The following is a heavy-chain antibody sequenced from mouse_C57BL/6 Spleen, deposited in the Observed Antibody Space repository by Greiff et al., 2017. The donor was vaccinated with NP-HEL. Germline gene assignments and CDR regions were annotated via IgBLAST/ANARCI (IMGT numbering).Heavy chain of an antibody. CDR1: GYTFTSYW. CDR2: IYPGSGST. J-gene: IGHJ4*01. D-gene: IGHD2-1*01. V-gene: IGHV1-55*01. CDR3: ARWGNYYAMDY. Sequence: QVHVKQSGAELVKPGASVKMSCKASGYTFTSYWITWVKQRPGQGLEWIGDIYPGSGSTNYNEKFKSKATLTVDTSSSTAYMQLSSLTSEDSAVYYCARWGNYYAMDYWGQGTSVTVSS.